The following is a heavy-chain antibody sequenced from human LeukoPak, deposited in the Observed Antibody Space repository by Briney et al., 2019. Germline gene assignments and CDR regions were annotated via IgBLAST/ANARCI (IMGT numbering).Heavy chain of an antibody. CDR3: AREGECIAAACAFDI. D-gene: IGHD6-13*01. V-gene: IGHV1-18*04. CDR1: GCTFTGYY. CDR2: ISAYNGNT. J-gene: IGHJ3*02. Sequence: ASVKVSCKASGCTFTGYYMHWVRQAPGQGLEWMGWISAYNGNTNYAQKLQGRVTMTTDTSTSTAYMELRSLRSDDTAVYYCAREGECIAAACAFDIWGQGTMVTVSS.